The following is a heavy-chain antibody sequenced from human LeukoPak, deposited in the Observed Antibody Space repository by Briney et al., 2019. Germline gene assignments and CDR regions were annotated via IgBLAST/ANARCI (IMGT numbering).Heavy chain of an antibody. V-gene: IGHV3-23*01. Sequence: GGSLRLSCAASGFTFSSYAMSWVPQAPGKGPEGVSGISGSGGSTYYADSVKGRFTISRDNSKNTLYLQMNSLRAEDTAVYYRAKDRGYVYGYDYWGQGTLVTVSS. CDR1: GFTFSSYA. J-gene: IGHJ4*02. CDR3: AKDRGYVYGYDY. CDR2: ISGSGGST. D-gene: IGHD5-18*01.